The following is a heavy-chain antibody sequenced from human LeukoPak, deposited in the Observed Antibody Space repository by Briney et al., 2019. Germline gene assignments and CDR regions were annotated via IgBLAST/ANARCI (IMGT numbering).Heavy chain of an antibody. CDR3: ARDRGELYDF. CDR1: GGSISSYS. D-gene: IGHD3-16*01. Sequence: SETLSLTCTVSGGSISSYSWNWIRQPAGKGLEWIGRIHTSGSTNYNPSLKSRVTMSVDTPKNQFSLKLSSVTAPDTAVYYCARDRGELYDFWGQGTLVTVSS. V-gene: IGHV4-4*07. CDR2: IHTSGST. J-gene: IGHJ4*02.